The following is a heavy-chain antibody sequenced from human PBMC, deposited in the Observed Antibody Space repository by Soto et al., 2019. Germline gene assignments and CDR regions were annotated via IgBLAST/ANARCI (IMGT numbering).Heavy chain of an antibody. CDR1: GGSISSDY. V-gene: IGHV4-59*01. Sequence: QVQLQESGPGLVKPSETLSLTCTVSGGSISSDYWSWIRQPPGKGLEWIGYIYYSGSTNYNPSLKSRVTISEDTSRNQFSLKLGSVTAADTAVYYCARGGVAAAGTGFDYWGQGTLVTVSS. CDR3: ARGGVAAAGTGFDY. CDR2: IYYSGST. J-gene: IGHJ4*02. D-gene: IGHD6-13*01.